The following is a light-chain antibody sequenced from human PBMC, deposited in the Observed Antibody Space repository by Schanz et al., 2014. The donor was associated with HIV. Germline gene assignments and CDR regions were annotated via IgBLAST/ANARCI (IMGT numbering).Light chain of an antibody. CDR2: EAS. Sequence: DIQMTQSPSILYASVGDRITITCRASQSISDSLAWYQQKPGKAPNLLISEASILESGVPSRFSGSGSGTEFTLSISSLQSDDFATYYCLQYNDDVYTFGQGTKVEIK. CDR3: LQYNDDVYT. V-gene: IGKV1-5*03. J-gene: IGKJ2*01. CDR1: QSISDS.